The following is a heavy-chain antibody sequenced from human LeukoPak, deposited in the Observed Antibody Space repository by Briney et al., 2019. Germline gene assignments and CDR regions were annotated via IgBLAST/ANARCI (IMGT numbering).Heavy chain of an antibody. Sequence: PGGSLRLSCAASGFTFSSYAMSWVRQAPGKGLEWVSAISGSGGSTYYADSVKGRFTISRDNSKNTLYLQMNSLRAEDTAVYYCAKDGKYYYDSSGYYSLYYYYYMDVWGKGTTVTVSS. D-gene: IGHD3-22*01. J-gene: IGHJ6*03. CDR2: ISGSGGST. CDR1: GFTFSSYA. CDR3: AKDGKYYYDSSGYYSLYYYYYMDV. V-gene: IGHV3-23*01.